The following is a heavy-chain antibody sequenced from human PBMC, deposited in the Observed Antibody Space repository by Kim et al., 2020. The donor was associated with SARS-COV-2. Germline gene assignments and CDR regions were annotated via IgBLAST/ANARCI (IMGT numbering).Heavy chain of an antibody. Sequence: GSSLPLSFHFSLPLFTTRWISWVGQLPGKGLEWMGRIDPSDFYTIYSPPFQGHVTISVDNSISTAYLQLKASDTAMYYCARHGNYDYWGQGTLVTVSS. CDR3: ARHGNYDY. CDR2: IDPSDFYT. CDR1: LPLFTTRW. J-gene: IGHJ4*02. V-gene: IGHV5-10-1*01. D-gene: IGHD4-4*01.